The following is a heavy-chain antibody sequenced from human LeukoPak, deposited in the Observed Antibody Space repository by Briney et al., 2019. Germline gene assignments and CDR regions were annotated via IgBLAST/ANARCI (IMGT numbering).Heavy chain of an antibody. V-gene: IGHV3-23*01. CDR2: INSGGST. CDR1: GFTFTSYA. J-gene: IGHJ4*02. D-gene: IGHD2-15*01. Sequence: GGSLRLSCAASGFTFTSYAMSWVRQAPGKGLEWVSSINSGGSTFYADSVKSRFTISRDNSKNTLYLQMNGLRADDTAVYYCAKRMPYYFDYWGQGTVVTVSS. CDR3: AKRMPYYFDY.